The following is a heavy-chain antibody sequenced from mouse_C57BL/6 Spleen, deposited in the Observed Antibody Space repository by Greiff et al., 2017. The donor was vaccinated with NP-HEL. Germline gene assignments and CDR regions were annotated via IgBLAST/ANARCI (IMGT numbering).Heavy chain of an antibody. Sequence: EVQLQQSGPELVKPGASVKISCKASGYTFTDYYMNWVKQSHGKSLEWIGDINPNNGGTSYNQKFKGKATLTVDKSSSTAYMGLRSLTTEESAVYDWARSPRYYYRNYVVYWGQGTTLTVSS. CDR1: GYTFTDYY. CDR3: ARSPRYYYRNYVVY. D-gene: IGHD2-14*01. CDR2: INPNNGGT. J-gene: IGHJ2*01. V-gene: IGHV1-26*01.